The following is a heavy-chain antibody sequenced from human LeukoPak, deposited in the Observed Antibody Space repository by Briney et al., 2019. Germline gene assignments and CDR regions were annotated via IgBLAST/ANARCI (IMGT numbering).Heavy chain of an antibody. V-gene: IGHV1-18*01. D-gene: IGHD6-6*01. Sequence: GASVKVSCKASGYTFTSYGISWVRQAPGQGLEWMGWISAYNGNTNYAQKLQGRVTMTTDTSTGTAYMELSSLRSDDTAVYYCARAEYSSSWHYWGQGTLVTVSS. CDR1: GYTFTSYG. CDR2: ISAYNGNT. CDR3: ARAEYSSSWHY. J-gene: IGHJ4*02.